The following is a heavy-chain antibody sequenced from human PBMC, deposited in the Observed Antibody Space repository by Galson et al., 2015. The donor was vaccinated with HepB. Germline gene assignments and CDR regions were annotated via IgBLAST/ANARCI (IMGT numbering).Heavy chain of an antibody. D-gene: IGHD1-7*01. V-gene: IGHV1-69*13. CDR1: GGTFSSYA. CDR2: IIPIFGTA. Sequence: SVKVSCKASGGTFSSYAISWVRQAPGQGLEWMGGIIPIFGTANYAQKFQGRVTITADESTSTAYMELSSLRSEDTAVYYCARDRSFSLKLELPRFYGMDVWGQGTTVTVSS. J-gene: IGHJ6*02. CDR3: ARDRSFSLKLELPRFYGMDV.